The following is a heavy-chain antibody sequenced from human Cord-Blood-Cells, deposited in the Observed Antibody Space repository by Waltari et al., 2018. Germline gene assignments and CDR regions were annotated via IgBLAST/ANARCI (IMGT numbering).Heavy chain of an antibody. D-gene: IGHD1-26*01. J-gene: IGHJ3*02. CDR3: ARVGGSYYAFDI. Sequence: QVQLVQSGTEVKKPGSSVIVSCKSSGVTFSIYPISCVRQGPGQGLEWMGGIIPSLGIANYAQKFQGRVTITADESTSTAYMELSSLRSEDTAVYYCARVGGSYYAFDIWGQGTMVTVSS. CDR2: IIPSLGIA. CDR1: GVTFSIYP. V-gene: IGHV1-69*04.